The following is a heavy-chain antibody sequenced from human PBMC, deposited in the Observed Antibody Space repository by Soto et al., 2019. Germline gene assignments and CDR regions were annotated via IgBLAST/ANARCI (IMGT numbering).Heavy chain of an antibody. CDR3: APGARPGYCSAGSCSYFFDC. D-gene: IGHD2-15*01. V-gene: IGHV3-23*01. CDR2: ISDSGAGT. Sequence: GGSLRLSCAASGFTFSSYAMSWVRQAPGKGLDWVSTISDSGAGTYYADSVKGRFTISRDNSKNTLYLQMNSLRAEDTAVYYCAPGARPGYCSAGSCSYFFDCWGQGTLVTVSS. CDR1: GFTFSSYA. J-gene: IGHJ4*02.